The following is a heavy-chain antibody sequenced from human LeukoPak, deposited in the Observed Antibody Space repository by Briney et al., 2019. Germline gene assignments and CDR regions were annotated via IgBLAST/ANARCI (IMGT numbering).Heavy chain of an antibody. CDR1: GFTFSSYA. CDR2: ISGSGGST. J-gene: IGHJ4*02. V-gene: IGHV3-23*01. CDR3: AKVFWFGEPIGYFDY. D-gene: IGHD3-10*01. Sequence: PGGSLRLSCVASGFTFSSYAMSWVRQAPGKGLEWVSAISGSGGSTYYADSVKGRFTISRDNSKNTLYLQMNSLRAEDTAVYYCAKVFWFGEPIGYFDYWGQGTLVTVSS.